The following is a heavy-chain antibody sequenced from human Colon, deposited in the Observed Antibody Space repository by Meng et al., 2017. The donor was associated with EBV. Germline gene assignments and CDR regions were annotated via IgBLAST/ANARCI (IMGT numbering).Heavy chain of an antibody. CDR2: ISGNGGST. CDR1: GFTFSKYA. Sequence: GQVLGSWGGLVQPGGSLRLSCAASGFTFSKYAMSWVRQAPGKGLEWVSGISGNGGSTSYAGSVKGRFTISRDNSKNTLCLQMDSLRGEDTAVYYCAKTLYGGIDYWGQGTLVTVSS. V-gene: IGHV3-23*01. CDR3: AKTLYGGIDY. J-gene: IGHJ4*02. D-gene: IGHD1-26*01.